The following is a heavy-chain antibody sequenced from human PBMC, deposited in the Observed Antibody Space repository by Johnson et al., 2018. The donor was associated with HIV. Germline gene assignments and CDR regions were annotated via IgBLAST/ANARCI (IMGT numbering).Heavy chain of an antibody. CDR1: GFTFSSYD. D-gene: IGHD6-6*01. Sequence: QVLLVESGGGLVQPGGSLRLSCAASGFTFSSYDMHWVRQAPGKGMDWVAFISYDGSNKYYTDSVKGRCTISRDNSKNTLYLQMNSLRAEDTAVYYCATSQLVLPPGAFDIWGQGTMVTVSS. J-gene: IGHJ3*02. V-gene: IGHV3-30*03. CDR2: ISYDGSNK. CDR3: ATSQLVLPPGAFDI.